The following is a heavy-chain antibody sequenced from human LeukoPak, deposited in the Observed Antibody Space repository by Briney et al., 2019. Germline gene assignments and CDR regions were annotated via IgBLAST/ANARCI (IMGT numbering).Heavy chain of an antibody. Sequence: AGGSLSLTCEASGFTFSSSAMTWVRQAPGKGLEWVSSISIDVDKTYYADSVKGRVTISRDNSKTTLYLQMNSLRAEDTAVYYCAKFSRSYCSSTRCSQYFDYWGQGSLVTVSS. CDR1: GFTFSSSA. D-gene: IGHD2-2*01. CDR2: ISIDVDKT. J-gene: IGHJ4*02. CDR3: AKFSRSYCSSTRCSQYFDY. V-gene: IGHV3-23*01.